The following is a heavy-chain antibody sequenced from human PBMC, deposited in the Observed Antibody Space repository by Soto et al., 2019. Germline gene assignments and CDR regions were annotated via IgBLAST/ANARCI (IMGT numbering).Heavy chain of an antibody. Sequence: QVQLVESGGGVVQPGRSLRLSCAASGFTFSSYAMHWVRQAPGKGLEWVAVISYDGSNKYYADSVKGRFTISRDNSKNTLYLQMNSLRAEDTGVYYCARDTMATIGGYYGMDVWGQGTTVTVSS. V-gene: IGHV3-30-3*01. CDR2: ISYDGSNK. CDR3: ARDTMATIGGYYGMDV. D-gene: IGHD5-12*01. J-gene: IGHJ6*02. CDR1: GFTFSSYA.